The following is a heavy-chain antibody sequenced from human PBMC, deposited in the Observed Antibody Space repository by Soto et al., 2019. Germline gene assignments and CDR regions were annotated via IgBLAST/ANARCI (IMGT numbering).Heavy chain of an antibody. CDR3: AKDWYHTIDS. D-gene: IGHD1-20*01. J-gene: IGHJ4*02. CDR2: IDTRSSRR. Sequence: GGSLRLSCTGSGFTFSNFAMDWVRQAPGKGLEWVSYIDTRSSRRLYANSVRGRFFISRDDATNSVHLQMDSLSDEDTAVYYCAKDWYHTIDSWGQGIPVTVSS. V-gene: IGHV3-48*02. CDR1: GFTFSNFA.